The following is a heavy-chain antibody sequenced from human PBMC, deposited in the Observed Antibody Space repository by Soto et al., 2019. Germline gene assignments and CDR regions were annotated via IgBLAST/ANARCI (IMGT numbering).Heavy chain of an antibody. D-gene: IGHD2-2*01. CDR3: ATSLVEAVGRVGFDT. Sequence: XGSLRLSCGASVCMLGSFSMNCVRHSPGKGLEWVSSISHSSSYIYYADSVKGRFTISRDNAKNSLYLQMNSLRAEDTAIYYCATSLVEAVGRVGFDTGGKGTLVTVXS. J-gene: IGHJ5*02. CDR2: ISHSSSYI. CDR1: VCMLGSFS. V-gene: IGHV3-21*01.